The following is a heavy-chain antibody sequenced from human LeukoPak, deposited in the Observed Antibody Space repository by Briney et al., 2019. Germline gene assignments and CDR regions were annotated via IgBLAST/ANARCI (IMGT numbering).Heavy chain of an antibody. Sequence: SETLSLTCTVSGGSLSSSSYCWGWIRQPPGKGLEWIGSIYYSGSTYYNPSLKSRVTISVDTSKNQFSLKLSSVTAADTAVYYCARDYDYGITGFDYWGQGTLVTVSS. D-gene: IGHD4-17*01. J-gene: IGHJ4*02. CDR3: ARDYDYGITGFDY. V-gene: IGHV4-39*07. CDR2: IYYSGST. CDR1: GGSLSSSSYC.